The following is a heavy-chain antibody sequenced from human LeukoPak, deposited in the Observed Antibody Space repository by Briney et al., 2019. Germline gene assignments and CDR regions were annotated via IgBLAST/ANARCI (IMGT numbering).Heavy chain of an antibody. D-gene: IGHD2-2*01. CDR3: ASREAEYCSSTSCPTYYYGMDV. Sequence: SETLSLTCAVYGGSFSGYYWSWIRQPPGKGLEWIGEINHSGSTNYNPSLKSRVTISVDTSKNQFSLKLSSVTAADTAVYYCASREAEYCSSTSCPTYYYGMDVWGQGTTVTVSS. CDR2: INHSGST. V-gene: IGHV4-34*01. CDR1: GGSFSGYY. J-gene: IGHJ6*02.